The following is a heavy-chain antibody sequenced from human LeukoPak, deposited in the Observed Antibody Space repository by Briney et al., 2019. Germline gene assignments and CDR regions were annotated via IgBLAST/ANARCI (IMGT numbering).Heavy chain of an antibody. CDR1: GGSISGYY. Sequence: SETLSLTCTVSGGSISGYYWSWIRQPPGKGLEWIGYIYYSGSTNYNPSLKSRVTISVDTSKNQFSLKLSSVTAADTAVYYCARALLWFGELFDPWGQGTLVTVSS. CDR2: IYYSGST. V-gene: IGHV4-59*01. D-gene: IGHD3-10*01. J-gene: IGHJ5*02. CDR3: ARALLWFGELFDP.